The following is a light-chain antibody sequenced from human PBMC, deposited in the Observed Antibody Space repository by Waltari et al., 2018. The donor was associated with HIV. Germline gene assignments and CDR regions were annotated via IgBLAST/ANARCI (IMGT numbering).Light chain of an antibody. J-gene: IGLJ2*01. CDR1: SSVTGRTY. CDR2: RNY. Sequence: QSVLSQPPSASGTPGQRVTISCSGSSSVTGRTYVYWYQQLPGAAPKLLIYRNYRRPSGVPERFSVSKSGSAASLTISGLRSDNEADYYCAIWDDNLRGVFGGGTRLTVL. CDR3: AIWDDNLRGV. V-gene: IGLV1-47*01.